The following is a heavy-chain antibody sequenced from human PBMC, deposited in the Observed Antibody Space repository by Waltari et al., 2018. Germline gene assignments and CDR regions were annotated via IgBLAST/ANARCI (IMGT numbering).Heavy chain of an antibody. D-gene: IGHD3-22*01. J-gene: IGHJ4*02. CDR1: GFTFSSYW. V-gene: IGHV3-7*04. Sequence: EVQLVESGGGLVQPGGSLRLSCAASGFTFSSYWMSWVRQAPGKGLGWGANIKQDGSEKYYVDSVKGRFTISRDNAKNSLYLQMNSLRAEDTAVYYCARVGGYYDSSGFDYWGQGTLVTVSS. CDR3: ARVGGYYDSSGFDY. CDR2: IKQDGSEK.